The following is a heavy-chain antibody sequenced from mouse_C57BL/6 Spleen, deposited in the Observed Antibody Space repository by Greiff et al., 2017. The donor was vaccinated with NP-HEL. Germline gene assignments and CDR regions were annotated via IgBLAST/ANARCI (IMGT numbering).Heavy chain of an antibody. CDR2: IYPGDGDT. CDR3: ARRGYEYDVTFAY. V-gene: IGHV1-82*01. Sequence: VQLQQSGPELVKPGASVKISCKASGYAFSSSWMNWVKQRPGKGLEWIGRIYPGDGDTNYNGKFKGKATLTADKSSSTAYMQLSSLTSEDSAVYFCARRGYEYDVTFAYWGQGTLVTVSA. CDR1: GYAFSSSW. D-gene: IGHD2-4*01. J-gene: IGHJ3*01.